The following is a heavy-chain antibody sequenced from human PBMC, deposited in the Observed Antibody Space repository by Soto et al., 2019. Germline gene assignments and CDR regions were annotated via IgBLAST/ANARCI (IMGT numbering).Heavy chain of an antibody. CDR1: GFTFSSYA. CDR3: AKALEERTYYDILTGGEYYFDY. V-gene: IGHV3-23*01. Sequence: GGSLRLSCAASGFTFSSYAMSWVRQAPGKGLEWVSAISGSGGSTYYADSVKGRFTISRDNSKNTLYLQMNSLRAEDTAVYYCAKALEERTYYDILTGGEYYFDYWGQGTLVTVSS. J-gene: IGHJ4*02. CDR2: ISGSGGST. D-gene: IGHD3-9*01.